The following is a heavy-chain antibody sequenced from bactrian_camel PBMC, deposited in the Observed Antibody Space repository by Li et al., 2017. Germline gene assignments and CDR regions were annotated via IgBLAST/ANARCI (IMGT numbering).Heavy chain of an antibody. J-gene: IGHJ4*01. D-gene: IGHD8*01. CDR2: ITNDGGST. Sequence: QLVESGGGLVQPGGSLRVSCTASGLPFRGYYMNWVRQAPGKGLEWVSRITNDGGSTYYADSVKGRFTISRDNAKNTMYLQMNNLKPEDTAVYYCAAPRLAPLEPTCTSDLHWGLGTQVTV. V-gene: IGHV3S28*01. CDR1: GLPFRGYY. CDR3: AAPRLAPLEPTCTSDLH.